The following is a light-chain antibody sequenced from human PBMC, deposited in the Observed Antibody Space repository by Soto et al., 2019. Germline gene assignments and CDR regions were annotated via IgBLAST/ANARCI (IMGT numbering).Light chain of an antibody. V-gene: IGKV1-39*01. Sequence: GGRDTITCRASQTISSYLNWYQKKPGKAPMLLIYGASSLQGGVPSRFSGSGSGTDFTLTISSLQPEDFATYYCQQSYSAPFAFGPGTKVDIK. CDR2: GAS. J-gene: IGKJ3*01. CDR3: QQSYSAPFA. CDR1: QTISSY.